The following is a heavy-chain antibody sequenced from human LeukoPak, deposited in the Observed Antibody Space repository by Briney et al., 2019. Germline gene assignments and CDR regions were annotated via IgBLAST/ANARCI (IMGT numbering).Heavy chain of an antibody. D-gene: IGHD1-1*01. J-gene: IGHJ3*02. CDR2: ISAYNGNT. CDR1: GYTFTSYG. V-gene: IGHV1-18*01. Sequence: ASVKVSCKASGYTFTSYGISWVRQAPGQGLEWMGWISAYNGNTNYAQKFQGRVTMTIDTSTSTAYMELRSLRSDDTAVYYCARGGLGTTTHAFDIWGQGTMVTVSS. CDR3: ARGGLGTTTHAFDI.